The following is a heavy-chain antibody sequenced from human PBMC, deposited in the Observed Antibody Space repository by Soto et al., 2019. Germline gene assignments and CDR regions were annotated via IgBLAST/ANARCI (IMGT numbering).Heavy chain of an antibody. CDR3: TRPQYKLEPPLDYYYYGMDV. V-gene: IGHV3-73*01. Sequence: PGGSLRLSCAASGFTFSGSAMHWVRQASGKGLEWVGRTRSKANSYATAYAASVKGRFTISRDDSKNTAYLQMNSLKTEDTAVYYCTRPQYKLEPPLDYYYYGMDVWGQGTTVTVSS. J-gene: IGHJ6*02. CDR2: TRSKANSYAT. CDR1: GFTFSGSA. D-gene: IGHD1-1*01.